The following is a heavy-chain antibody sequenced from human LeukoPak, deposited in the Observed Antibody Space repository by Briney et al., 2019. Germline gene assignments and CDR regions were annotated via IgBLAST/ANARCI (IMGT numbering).Heavy chain of an antibody. CDR2: IGEDGSEK. Sequence: GGSLRLSCAASGFSLSSYWMAWVRQAPGKGLEWVANIGEDGSEKYHVGSVRGRFTISRDNAKNSLYLQMSSLRVEDTAVYYCVRDPTRAECSDGSCFLDYWGQGTLVSVSS. D-gene: IGHD2-15*01. V-gene: IGHV3-7*03. CDR1: GFSLSSYW. J-gene: IGHJ4*02. CDR3: VRDPTRAECSDGSCFLDY.